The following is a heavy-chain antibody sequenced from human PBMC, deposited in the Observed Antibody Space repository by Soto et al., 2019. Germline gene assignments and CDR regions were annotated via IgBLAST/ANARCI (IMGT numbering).Heavy chain of an antibody. J-gene: IGHJ4*02. CDR2: ISSSSSTI. D-gene: IGHD4-17*01. Sequence: GGSLRLSCAASGFIFSSYSMNWVRQAPGKGLEWVSYISSSSSTIYYADSVKGRFTISRDDAKNSLYLQMNSLRAEDTAVYYCARADYGDYGIDYWGQGTLVTV. CDR3: ARADYGDYGIDY. CDR1: GFIFSSYS. V-gene: IGHV3-48*01.